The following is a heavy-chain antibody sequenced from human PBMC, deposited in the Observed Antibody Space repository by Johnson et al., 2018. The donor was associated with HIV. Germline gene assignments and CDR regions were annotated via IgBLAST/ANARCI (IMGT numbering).Heavy chain of an antibody. Sequence: QVKLVESGGGLVKPGGSMRLSCAASGFTFSDYYMSWIRQAPGKGLEWVSYISSSDNTIYYADSVKGRFTISRDNSKNTLYLQRNSLRAEDTAVYYCAKSAKQWQDAFDIWGQGTMVTVSS. D-gene: IGHD6-19*01. CDR1: GFTFSDYY. J-gene: IGHJ3*02. CDR3: AKSAKQWQDAFDI. CDR2: ISSSDNTI. V-gene: IGHV3-11*01.